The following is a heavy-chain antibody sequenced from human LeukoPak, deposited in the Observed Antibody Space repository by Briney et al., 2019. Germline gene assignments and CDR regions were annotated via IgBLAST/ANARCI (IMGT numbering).Heavy chain of an antibody. Sequence: GGSLRLSCAASGFTFSDYSMNWVRQATGKGLEWVSYISSIGATIYYADSVKGRFTISRDNAKNTLNLQMNSLRAEDTAVYYCARDLGQYYDTSDNWFDPWGQGTLVTVSS. J-gene: IGHJ5*02. CDR3: ARDLGQYYDTSDNWFDP. CDR1: GFTFSDYS. CDR2: ISSIGATI. V-gene: IGHV3-48*03. D-gene: IGHD3-22*01.